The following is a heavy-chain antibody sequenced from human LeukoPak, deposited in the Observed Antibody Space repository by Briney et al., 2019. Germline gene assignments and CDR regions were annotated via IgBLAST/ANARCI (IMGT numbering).Heavy chain of an antibody. Sequence: PSETLSLTCAVSGGSISSYYRSWIRQPPGKGLEWIGYIYYSGSTNYNPSLKSRVTISVDTSKNQFSLKLSSVTAAGTAVYYCARHQYSSGWYRGNSGYFDYWGQGTLVTVSS. CDR1: GGSISSYY. J-gene: IGHJ4*02. CDR2: IYYSGST. CDR3: ARHQYSSGWYRGNSGYFDY. D-gene: IGHD6-19*01. V-gene: IGHV4-59*08.